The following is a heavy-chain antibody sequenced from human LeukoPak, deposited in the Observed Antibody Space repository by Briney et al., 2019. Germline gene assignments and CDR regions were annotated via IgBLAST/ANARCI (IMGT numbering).Heavy chain of an antibody. CDR2: INPEKRDT. J-gene: IGHJ4*02. CDR1: GYTFTGYA. D-gene: IGHD3-3*01. Sequence: ASVKVSCKASGYTFTGYAIHGVRQAPGQGLEWRGWINPEKRDTGYAHKFQGRVTMTSDTSISTAYMELSSLRSDDTAVYYCAKRVRGPSHPLDFWGQGTLVTVSS. V-gene: IGHV1-2*02. CDR3: AKRVRGPSHPLDF.